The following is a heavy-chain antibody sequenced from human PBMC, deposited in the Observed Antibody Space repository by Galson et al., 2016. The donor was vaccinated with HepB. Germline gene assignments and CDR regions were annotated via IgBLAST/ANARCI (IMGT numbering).Heavy chain of an antibody. CDR1: GYTFTSYW. D-gene: IGHD4-17*01. CDR3: ARLVTTLNPIDY. J-gene: IGHJ4*02. V-gene: IGHV5-10-1*01. CDR2: IDPSDSST. Sequence: QSGAEVKKPGESLRISCKGSGYTFTSYWISWVRQMPGKGLEWMGWIDPSDSSTSYSPSLQGHVIISVDKSISTVYLQWTSLKASDTAMYYCARLVTTLNPIDYWGQGTLVTVSS.